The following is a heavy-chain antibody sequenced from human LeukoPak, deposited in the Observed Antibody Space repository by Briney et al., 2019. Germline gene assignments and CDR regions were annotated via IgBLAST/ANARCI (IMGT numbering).Heavy chain of an antibody. CDR2: ISSSSSYI. Sequence: GGSLRLSCAASGFTFSSYSMNWVRQAPGKGLEWVSSISSSSSYIYYADSVKGRFTISRDNAKNSLYLQMNSLRAEDTAVYYCAREHTHTYGFGEFTPDYWGQGTLVTVSS. V-gene: IGHV3-21*01. D-gene: IGHD3-10*01. CDR1: GFTFSSYS. J-gene: IGHJ4*02. CDR3: AREHTHTYGFGEFTPDY.